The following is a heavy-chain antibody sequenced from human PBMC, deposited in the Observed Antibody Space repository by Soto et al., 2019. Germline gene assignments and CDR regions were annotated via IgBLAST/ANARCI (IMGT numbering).Heavy chain of an antibody. V-gene: IGHV3-23*01. D-gene: IGHD6-19*01. J-gene: IGHJ4*02. Sequence: EVQLLESGGGLVQPGGSLRLSCAASGFTFSSYAMSWVRQAPGKGLEWVSAISGSGGSTYYADSVKGRFTISRDNSKNTLYLQMNSLRAEDTAVYYCAKDGDSSGWYMSHFDYWGQGTLVTVSS. CDR3: AKDGDSSGWYMSHFDY. CDR2: ISGSGGST. CDR1: GFTFSSYA.